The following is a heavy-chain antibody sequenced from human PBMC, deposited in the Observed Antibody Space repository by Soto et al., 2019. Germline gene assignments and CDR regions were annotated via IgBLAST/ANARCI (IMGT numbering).Heavy chain of an antibody. CDR2: IYYSGST. CDR1: GGSISSGGYY. D-gene: IGHD3-3*01. J-gene: IGHJ4*02. V-gene: IGHV4-31*03. Sequence: SETLSLTCTVSGGSISSGGYYWSWIRQHPGKGLEWIGYIYYSGSTYYNPSLKSRVTISVDTSKNQFSLKLSSVTAADTAVYYCARVPYYDFWSGYHLPEDYWGQGTLVTAPQ. CDR3: ARVPYYDFWSGYHLPEDY.